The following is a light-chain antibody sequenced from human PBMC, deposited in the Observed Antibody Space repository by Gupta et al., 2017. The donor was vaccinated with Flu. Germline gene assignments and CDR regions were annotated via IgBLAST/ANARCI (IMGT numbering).Light chain of an antibody. V-gene: IGLV8-61*01. CDR3: VLYMGSGIWV. CDR2: NTN. J-gene: IGLJ3*02. Sequence: QTVVTQEPSFSVSPGGTVTLTCGLSSGSVSTDYYPSWYQQTPGQAPRTIIYNTNTRSSGVPDRFSGSILGNKAALTITGAQADDESDYHCVLYMGSGIWVFGGGTRLTVL. CDR1: SGSVSTDYY.